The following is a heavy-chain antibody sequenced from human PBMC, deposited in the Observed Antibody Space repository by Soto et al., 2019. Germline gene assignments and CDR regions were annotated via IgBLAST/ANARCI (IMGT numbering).Heavy chain of an antibody. Sequence: GGSLRLSCAASGFTFSNAWMSWVRQAPGKGLEWVGRIKSKTDGGTTDYAAPVKGRFTISRDDSKNTLYLQMNSLKTEDTAVYYCTTATPRGDSSGYYYYYYMDVWGKGTTVTVSS. CDR1: GFTFSNAW. CDR2: IKSKTDGGTT. D-gene: IGHD3-22*01. CDR3: TTATPRGDSSGYYYYYYMDV. V-gene: IGHV3-15*01. J-gene: IGHJ6*03.